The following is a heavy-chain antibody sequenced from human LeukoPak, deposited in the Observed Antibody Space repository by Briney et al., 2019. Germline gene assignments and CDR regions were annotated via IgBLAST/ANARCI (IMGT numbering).Heavy chain of an antibody. J-gene: IGHJ6*04. Sequence: SETLSLTCAVYGGSFSGYYWSWIRQPPGKGREGIGEINHSGSTNYNPSLKSRVTISVDTSKNQFSLKLSSVTAADTAVYYCARGQRVGYCSSTSCPRGGYYYYYGMDVWGKGTTVTVSS. CDR3: ARGQRVGYCSSTSCPRGGYYYYYGMDV. D-gene: IGHD2-2*03. V-gene: IGHV4-34*01. CDR1: GGSFSGYY. CDR2: INHSGST.